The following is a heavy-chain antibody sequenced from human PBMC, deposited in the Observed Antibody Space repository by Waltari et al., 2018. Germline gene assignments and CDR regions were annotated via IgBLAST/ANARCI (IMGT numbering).Heavy chain of an antibody. Sequence: QLQLQESGPGLVKPSETLSLACSVSCGTISSIGHYWGWIRQPPGNGLEWLGTIYYTGDIYYNSSLQSRVTLSVDTSKNQISLKLTSVTAADTAVYYCARLWPWRGSIDYWGQGTLVTVSS. V-gene: IGHV4-39*01. CDR3: ARLWPWRGSIDY. CDR1: CGTISSIGHY. D-gene: IGHD2-21*01. CDR2: IYYTGDI. J-gene: IGHJ4*02.